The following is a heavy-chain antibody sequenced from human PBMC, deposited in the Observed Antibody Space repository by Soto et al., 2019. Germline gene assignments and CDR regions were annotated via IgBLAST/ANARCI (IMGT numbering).Heavy chain of an antibody. J-gene: IGHJ3*01. V-gene: IGHV3-21*01. CDR3: ARLFSVLITERLDLFDF. CDR1: GFTFSSYS. Sequence: PGGSLRLSCAASGFTFSSYSMNWVRQAPGKGLEWVSSISSSSSYIYYADSVKGRFTISRDNAKNSLYLQMNSLRAEDTAVYYCARLFSVLITERLDLFDFRGQGTMVT. D-gene: IGHD3-16*01. CDR2: ISSSSSYI.